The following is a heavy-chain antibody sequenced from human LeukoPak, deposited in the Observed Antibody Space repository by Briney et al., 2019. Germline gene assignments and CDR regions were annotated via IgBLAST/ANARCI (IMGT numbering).Heavy chain of an antibody. D-gene: IGHD3-9*01. CDR1: GYTFTGYY. CDR3: ARGPVLRYFDWSTHEYYYYMDV. J-gene: IGHJ6*03. CDR2: INPNSGGT. Sequence: GASVKVSCKASGYTFTGYYMHWVRQAPGQGLEWMGWINPNSGGTNYAQKFQGRVTMTRDTSISTAYMELSRLRSDDTAVYYCARGPVLRYFDWSTHEYYYYMDVWGKGTTVTVSS. V-gene: IGHV1-2*02.